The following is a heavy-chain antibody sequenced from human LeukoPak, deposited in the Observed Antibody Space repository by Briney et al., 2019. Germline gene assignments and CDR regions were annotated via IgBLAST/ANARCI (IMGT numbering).Heavy chain of an antibody. J-gene: IGHJ4*02. Sequence: GGSLRLSCATSGFTFSSYALTWVRQAPGMGLEWVSAISGSGDSRYYADSVKGRFTISRDNSKNTLYLQMNSLRTEDTAVYYCAKAAQNWNYVRVYFDYWGQGTLVPVSS. V-gene: IGHV3-23*01. D-gene: IGHD1-7*01. CDR3: AKAAQNWNYVRVYFDY. CDR2: ISGSGDSR. CDR1: GFTFSSYA.